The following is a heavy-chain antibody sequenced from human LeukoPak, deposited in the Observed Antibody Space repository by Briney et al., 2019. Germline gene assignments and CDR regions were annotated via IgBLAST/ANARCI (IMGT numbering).Heavy chain of an antibody. Sequence: PGGSLRLSCAVSGFTFSDYSMNWVRQAPGKGLEWVSSITSGSSYAYYADSVKGRFTISRDNAQNSVYLQMNSLRAEDTAVYYCASMIVDHDAFDIWGQGTMVTVSS. J-gene: IGHJ3*02. CDR3: ASMIVDHDAFDI. V-gene: IGHV3-21*01. CDR2: ITSGSSYA. CDR1: GFTFSDYS. D-gene: IGHD3-22*01.